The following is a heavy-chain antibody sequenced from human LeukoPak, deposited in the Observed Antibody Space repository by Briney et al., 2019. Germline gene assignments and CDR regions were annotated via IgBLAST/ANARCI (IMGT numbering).Heavy chain of an antibody. CDR1: GYTFTSYG. CDR2: ISAYNGNT. J-gene: IGHJ3*02. CDR3: AKTQYTSTWCGAFDI. V-gene: IGHV1-18*01. Sequence: ASVKVSCKASGYTFTSYGISWVRQAPGQGLEWMGWISAYNGNTNYAQKLQGRVTMTTDTSTSTAYMELRSLRSDDTAVYYCAKTQYTSTWCGAFDIWGQGTMVTVSS. D-gene: IGHD6-13*01.